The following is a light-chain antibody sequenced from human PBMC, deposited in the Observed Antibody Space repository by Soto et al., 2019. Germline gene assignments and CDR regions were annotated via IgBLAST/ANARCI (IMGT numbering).Light chain of an antibody. J-gene: IGKJ3*01. V-gene: IGKV4-1*01. CDR2: WAS. CDR3: QQYYSTPH. Sequence: DIVMTQSPDSLAVSLGERATINCKSSQSVLYSSNNKNYLAWYQQKPGQPPKLLISWASTRESGVPDRFSGSGSGTDFILTISSLQAEDVAVYYCQQYYSTPHVGPGTKVDIK. CDR1: QSVLYSSNNKNY.